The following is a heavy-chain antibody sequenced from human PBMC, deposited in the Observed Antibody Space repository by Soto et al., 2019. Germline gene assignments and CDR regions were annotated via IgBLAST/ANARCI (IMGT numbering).Heavy chain of an antibody. V-gene: IGHV3-23*01. CDR3: AKGSIEYSASVDN. CDR1: GFSFNSYA. Sequence: VQLLESGGGLVQPGGSLRLSCAASGFSFNSYAMAWVRQAPGKGLEWVSVISARGGSSYFADSVKGRFTISRDNSKNVLSLEMNSLSAEDTAIYFCAKGSIEYSASVDNWGQGTLVLVSS. J-gene: IGHJ4*02. D-gene: IGHD5-12*01. CDR2: ISARGGSS.